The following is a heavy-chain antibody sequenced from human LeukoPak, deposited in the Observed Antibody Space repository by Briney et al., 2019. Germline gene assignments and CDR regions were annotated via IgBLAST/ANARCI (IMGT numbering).Heavy chain of an antibody. Sequence: SGGPLRLSCAASGFTFSSCAMSWVRQAPGKGLEWVSVITDSGSGGRTFYADSVKGRFTISRDNSKNTLYLQMNSLRADDTAVYYCASQERQIQQWQFDYWGQGTLVTVSS. V-gene: IGHV3-23*01. CDR2: ITDSGSGGRT. J-gene: IGHJ4*02. D-gene: IGHD5-18*01. CDR3: ASQERQIQQWQFDY. CDR1: GFTFSSCA.